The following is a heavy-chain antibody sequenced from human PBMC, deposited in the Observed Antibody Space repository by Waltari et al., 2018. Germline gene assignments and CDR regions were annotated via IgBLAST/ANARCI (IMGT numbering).Heavy chain of an antibody. CDR1: GFTFSSYS. CDR2: ISSSSSYI. Sequence: EVQLVESGGGLVKPGGSLRLSCVASGFTFSSYSMNWVRQAPGKGLEWVSSISSSSSYIYYADSVKGRFTISRDNAKNSLYLQMNSLRAEDTAVYYCARDRYYYSSSWYGDAFDIWGQGTMVTVSS. CDR3: ARDRYYYSSSWYGDAFDI. J-gene: IGHJ3*02. D-gene: IGHD6-13*01. V-gene: IGHV3-21*01.